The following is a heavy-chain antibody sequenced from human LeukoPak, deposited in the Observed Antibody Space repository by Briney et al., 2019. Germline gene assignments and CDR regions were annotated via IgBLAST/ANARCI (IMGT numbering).Heavy chain of an antibody. CDR2: IYSGRST. CDR3: ARDAGYSSSWYSNYYYYGMDV. Sequence: GGSLRLSCAASGFTVSSNYMSWVRQAPGKGLEWVSVIYSGRSTYYADSVKGRFTISRDNSKNTLYLQMNSLRAEDTAVYYCARDAGYSSSWYSNYYYYGMDVWGQGTTVTVSS. J-gene: IGHJ6*02. D-gene: IGHD6-13*01. V-gene: IGHV3-66*01. CDR1: GFTVSSNY.